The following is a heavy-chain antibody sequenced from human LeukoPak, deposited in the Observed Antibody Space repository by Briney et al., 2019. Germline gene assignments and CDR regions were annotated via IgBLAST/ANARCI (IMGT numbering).Heavy chain of an antibody. V-gene: IGHV4-30-4*01. J-gene: IGHJ5*02. CDR1: GGSISSGDYY. Sequence: SQTLSLTCTVSGGSISSGDYYWRWIRQPPGKGLEWIAYMYYSGSTYYNPSLKSRVTMSADTSKNQLSLKLSSVIAADTTVYYCARPYYYDSRIDPWGEGILVSVSS. CDR3: ARPYYYDSRIDP. CDR2: MYYSGST. D-gene: IGHD3-22*01.